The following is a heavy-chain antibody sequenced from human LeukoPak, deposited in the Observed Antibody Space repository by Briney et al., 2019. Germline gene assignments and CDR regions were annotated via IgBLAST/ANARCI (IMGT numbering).Heavy chain of an antibody. V-gene: IGHV1-69*05. Sequence: VASVKVSCKASGGTFSSYAISWVRQAPGQGLEWMGGIIPIFGTANYAQKFQGRATITTDESTSTAYMELSSLRSEDTAVYYCARSTYYAFDIWGQGTMVTVSS. CDR3: ARSTYYAFDI. CDR2: IIPIFGTA. CDR1: GGTFSSYA. D-gene: IGHD2-21*01. J-gene: IGHJ3*02.